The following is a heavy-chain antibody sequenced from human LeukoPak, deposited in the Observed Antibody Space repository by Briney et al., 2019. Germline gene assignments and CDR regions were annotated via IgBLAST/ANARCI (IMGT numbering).Heavy chain of an antibody. D-gene: IGHD1-26*01. CDR1: GGSISSYY. V-gene: IGHV4-4*09. CDR2: IYTSGST. Sequence: PSETLSLTCTVSGGSISSYYWSWIRQPPGKGLEWIGYIYTSGSTNYNPSLKSRVTISVDTSKNQFSLKLSSVTAADTAVYYCAAIVGARARRGYFDYWGQGTRVTVSS. CDR3: AAIVGARARRGYFDY. J-gene: IGHJ4*02.